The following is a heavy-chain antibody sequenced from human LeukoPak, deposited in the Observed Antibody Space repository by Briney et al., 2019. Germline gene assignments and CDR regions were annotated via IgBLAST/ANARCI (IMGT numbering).Heavy chain of an antibody. D-gene: IGHD5-24*01. CDR3: ARERGDGYNYRDY. Sequence: PGGSLRLSCAASGFIFSGYRMSWVRQAPGKGLEWVANIKQDGSEKYYVDSVKGRFTISRDNAKNSLYLQMNSLRAEDTAVYYCARERGDGYNYRDYWGQGTLVTVSS. V-gene: IGHV3-7*01. J-gene: IGHJ4*02. CDR2: IKQDGSEK. CDR1: GFIFSGYR.